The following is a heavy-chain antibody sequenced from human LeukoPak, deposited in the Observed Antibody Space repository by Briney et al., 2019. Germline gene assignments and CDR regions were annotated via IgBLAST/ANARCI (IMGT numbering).Heavy chain of an antibody. D-gene: IGHD2-15*01. V-gene: IGHV3-23*01. CDR2: ISASSDST. Sequence: GGSLRLSCAASGFTFSAYAMSWVRQAPGKGLEWVSAISASSDSTYYADSVKGRFTISRDNSKNTLYLQMNSLRAEDTAVYYCAKVVQRCSGGSCYSGEIDYWGQGTLVTVSS. J-gene: IGHJ4*02. CDR1: GFTFSAYA. CDR3: AKVVQRCSGGSCYSGEIDY.